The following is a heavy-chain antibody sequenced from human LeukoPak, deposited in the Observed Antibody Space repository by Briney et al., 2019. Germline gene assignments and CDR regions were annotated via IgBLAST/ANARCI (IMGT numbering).Heavy chain of an antibody. CDR1: GFTFSSYA. Sequence: PGGSLRLSCEASGFTFSSYAMTWVRQAPGKGLECVSAISGSGDDTYYAESVKGRFTISRDNSKITVYLQMNSLRAEDTAVYYCAKPHYSGSGSYSREDYWGQGTLVTVSS. V-gene: IGHV3-23*01. CDR2: ISGSGDDT. D-gene: IGHD3-10*01. J-gene: IGHJ4*02. CDR3: AKPHYSGSGSYSREDY.